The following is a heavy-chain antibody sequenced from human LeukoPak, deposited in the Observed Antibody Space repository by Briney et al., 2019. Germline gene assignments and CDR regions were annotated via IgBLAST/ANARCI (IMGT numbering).Heavy chain of an antibody. V-gene: IGHV1-46*01. CDR3: ASVAGGYGDYTLLY. CDR2: INPSGGST. Sequence: ASVKVSCKASGYXFTSYYIHWVRQAPGQGLEWMGIINPSGGSTSYAQKFQGRVTMTRDTSTSTVYMELSSLRSEDTAVYYCASVAGGYGDYTLLYWGQGTLVTVSS. J-gene: IGHJ4*02. CDR1: GYXFTSYY. D-gene: IGHD4-17*01.